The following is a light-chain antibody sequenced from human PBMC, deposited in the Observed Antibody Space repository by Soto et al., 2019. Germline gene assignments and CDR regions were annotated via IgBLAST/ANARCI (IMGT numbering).Light chain of an antibody. CDR1: SSDVGGYNY. V-gene: IGLV2-8*01. CDR2: EVN. J-gene: IGLJ1*01. Sequence: QSALTQPPSASGSPGQSVTISCTGTSSDVGGYNYVSWFQHHPGKAPKLLIHEVNKRPSGVPDRFSGSKSGNTASLTVSGLQAEDEAHYYCSSYGGSTIFVLGNGTKVTV. CDR3: SSYGGSTIFV.